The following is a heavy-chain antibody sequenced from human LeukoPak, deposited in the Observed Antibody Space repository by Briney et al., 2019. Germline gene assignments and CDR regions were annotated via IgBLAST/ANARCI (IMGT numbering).Heavy chain of an antibody. CDR2: IWYDGSNE. CDR1: GFTFSNYG. V-gene: IGHV3-33*01. Sequence: GRSLRLSCAASGFTFSNYGMHWVRQAPGKGLQWVAVIWYDGSNEYYTGSVKGRFTISRDNAHNTLYLQMNSLRAEDTAVYYCARGSQSTWGFSAYWGQGTRVTVSS. CDR3: ARGSQSTWGFSAY. D-gene: IGHD1-1*01. J-gene: IGHJ4*02.